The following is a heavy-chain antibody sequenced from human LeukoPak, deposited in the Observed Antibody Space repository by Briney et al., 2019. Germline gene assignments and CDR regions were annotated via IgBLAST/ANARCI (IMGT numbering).Heavy chain of an antibody. CDR2: IYYSGST. J-gene: IGHJ3*02. Sequence: SETLSLTCTASGGSISSSSYYWGWIRQPPGTGLEWIGSIYYSGSTYYNLSLKSRVTISVDTSKNQFSQKLSSVTAADTAVYYCARLRRSGWYLTDAFDIWGQGTMVTVSS. CDR1: GGSISSSSYY. CDR3: ARLRRSGWYLTDAFDI. D-gene: IGHD6-19*01. V-gene: IGHV4-39*01.